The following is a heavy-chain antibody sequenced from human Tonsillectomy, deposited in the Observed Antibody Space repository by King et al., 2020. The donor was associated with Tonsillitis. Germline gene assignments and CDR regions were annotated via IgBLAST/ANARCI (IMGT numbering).Heavy chain of an antibody. CDR3: ATVHPYDYVWGSYRAFDY. CDR1: GYTLTELS. J-gene: IGHJ4*02. D-gene: IGHD3-16*02. Sequence: QLVQSGAEVKKPGASVKVSCKVSGYTLTELSMHWVRQAPEKRLDWMGGFDPEHGETIYAQNFQGRVTMTEDTSTDTAYVELSSLRSEDTAVYYCATVHPYDYVWGSYRAFDYWGQGTLVSVSS. CDR2: FDPEHGET. V-gene: IGHV1-24*01.